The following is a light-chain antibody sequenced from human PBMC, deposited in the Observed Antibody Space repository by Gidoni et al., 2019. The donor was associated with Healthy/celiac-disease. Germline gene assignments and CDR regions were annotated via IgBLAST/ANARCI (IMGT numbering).Light chain of an antibody. CDR1: QGISSY. V-gene: IGKV1-8*01. Sequence: IRMTQSPSSFSASTGDRVTITCRASQGISSYLAWYQQKTGKAPKLLIYAASTLQSGVPSRFSGSGSGTDFTLTSSCLQSEDFATYYCQQYYSYPWTFGQGTKVEIK. CDR2: AAS. J-gene: IGKJ1*01. CDR3: QQYYSYPWT.